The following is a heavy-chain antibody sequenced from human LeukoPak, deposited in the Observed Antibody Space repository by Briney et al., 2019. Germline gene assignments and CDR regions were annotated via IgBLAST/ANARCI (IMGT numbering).Heavy chain of an antibody. CDR3: ARDNENY. J-gene: IGHJ4*02. V-gene: IGHV4-4*02. CDR2: IYHTGRT. D-gene: IGHD1-1*01. Sequence: SETLSLTCVVSGASISNNTWWGWIRQPPGKGLEWIGEIYHTGRTNYNPSLKSRVTMSVDKSKNQFSLNLRSVTAADTAVYYCARDNENYWGQGTLVTVSS. CDR1: GASISNNTW.